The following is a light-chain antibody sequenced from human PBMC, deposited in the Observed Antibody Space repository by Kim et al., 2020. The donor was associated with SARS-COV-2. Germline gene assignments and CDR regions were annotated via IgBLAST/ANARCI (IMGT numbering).Light chain of an antibody. Sequence: ASVGDRVTITCRASQRISSYLNWYQQKPGKAPNLLIYAASSLQSGVPSRFSGSGSGTDFTLTISSLQPEDFATYYCQQSYSIPLTFGGGTKVDIK. V-gene: IGKV1-39*01. CDR3: QQSYSIPLT. CDR2: AAS. J-gene: IGKJ4*01. CDR1: QRISSY.